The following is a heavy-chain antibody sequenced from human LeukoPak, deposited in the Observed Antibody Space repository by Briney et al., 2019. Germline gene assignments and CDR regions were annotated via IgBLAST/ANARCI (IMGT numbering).Heavy chain of an antibody. CDR3: AREYGSGTYYNFDY. Sequence: SETLSLTCTVSGGSISSYYWSWIWQPPGKGLEWIGYISYSGSTKYNPSLKSRVTISVDTSKNQFSLKLSSVTAADTAVYYCAREYGSGTYYNFDYWGQGTLVTVSS. V-gene: IGHV4-59*01. CDR1: GGSISSYY. D-gene: IGHD3-10*01. CDR2: ISYSGST. J-gene: IGHJ4*02.